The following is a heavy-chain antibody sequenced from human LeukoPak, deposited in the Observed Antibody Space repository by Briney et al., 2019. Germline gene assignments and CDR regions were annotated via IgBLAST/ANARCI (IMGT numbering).Heavy chain of an antibody. CDR3: AKKGSSSWYHFDY. V-gene: IGHV3-30*02. CDR1: RFTFSNYG. J-gene: IGHJ4*02. D-gene: IGHD6-13*01. CDR2: IRFDGSNK. Sequence: GGSLRLSCAASRFTFSNYGMHWVRQAPGKGLEWVAFIRFDGSNKNYADSVKGRFTISGDNSKNTLYLQMNSLRAEDTAVYYCAKKGSSSWYHFDYWGQGTLVTVSS.